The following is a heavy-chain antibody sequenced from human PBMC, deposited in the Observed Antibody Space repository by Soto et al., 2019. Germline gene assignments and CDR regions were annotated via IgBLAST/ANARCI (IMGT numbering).Heavy chain of an antibody. CDR1: GFTLSINY. V-gene: IGHV3-23*01. J-gene: IGHJ5*02. Sequence: GGSLRLSCAASGFTLSINYMAWVRQAPGKGLEWVPAISGSGGSTYYADSVKGRFTISRDNSKNTLYLQMNSLRAEDTAVYYCAKDGVISSGLLYNWFDPLGQGTLVTVPS. CDR3: AKDGVISSGLLYNWFDP. CDR2: ISGSGGST. D-gene: IGHD3-16*02.